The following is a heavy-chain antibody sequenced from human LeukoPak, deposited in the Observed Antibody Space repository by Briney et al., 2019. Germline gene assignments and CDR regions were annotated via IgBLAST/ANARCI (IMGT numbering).Heavy chain of an antibody. D-gene: IGHD2-2*01. J-gene: IGHJ4*02. CDR2: INPNSGGT. CDR3: ARGVVVVPAAVHFAY. Sequence: GASVKVSCKASGYTFTGYYMHWVRQAPGQGLEWMGWINPNSGGTNYAQKFQGRVTMTRDTSISTAYMELSRLRSDDTAVYYCARGVVVVPAAVHFAYWGQGTLVTVSS. V-gene: IGHV1-2*02. CDR1: GYTFTGYY.